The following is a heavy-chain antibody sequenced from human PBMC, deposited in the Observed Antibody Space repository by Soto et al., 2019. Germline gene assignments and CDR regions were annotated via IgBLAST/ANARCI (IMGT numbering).Heavy chain of an antibody. CDR3: AKDTWPLDYDFWSGPYFDY. J-gene: IGHJ4*02. CDR1: GFTFSSYA. CDR2: ISGSGGST. V-gene: IGHV3-23*01. Sequence: GGSLRLSCAASGFTFSSYAMSWVRQAPGKGLEWVSAISGSGGSTYYADSVKDRFTISRDNSKNTLYLQMNSLRAEDTAVYYCAKDTWPLDYDFWSGPYFDYWGQGTLVTVSS. D-gene: IGHD3-3*01.